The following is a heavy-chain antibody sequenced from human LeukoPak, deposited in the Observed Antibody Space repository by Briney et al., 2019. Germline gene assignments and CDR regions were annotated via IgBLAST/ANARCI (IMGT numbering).Heavy chain of an antibody. CDR2: VDPEDGET. J-gene: IGHJ4*02. D-gene: IGHD1-26*01. CDR3: ATVASREVGAIFDY. CDR1: GYTFTDYY. Sequence: ASVKVSCKVSGYTFTDYYMHWVQQAPGKGLEWMGLVDPEDGETIYAEKFQGRVTITADTSTDTAYMELSSLRSEDTAVYYCATVASREVGAIFDYWGQGTLVTVSS. V-gene: IGHV1-69-2*01.